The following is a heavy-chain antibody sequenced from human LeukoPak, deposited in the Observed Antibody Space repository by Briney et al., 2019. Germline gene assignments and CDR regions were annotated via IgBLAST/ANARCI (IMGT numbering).Heavy chain of an antibody. J-gene: IGHJ4*02. CDR2: MNPNSGNT. CDR3: ARGILRFLEWLTNLHYFDY. Sequence: ASVKVSCKASGYTFTSYDINWVRQATGQGHEWMGWMNPNSGNTGYAQKFQGRVTITRNTSISTAYMELSSLRSEDTAVYYCARGILRFLEWLTNLHYFDYWGQGTLVTVSS. V-gene: IGHV1-8*03. CDR1: GYTFTSYD. D-gene: IGHD3-3*01.